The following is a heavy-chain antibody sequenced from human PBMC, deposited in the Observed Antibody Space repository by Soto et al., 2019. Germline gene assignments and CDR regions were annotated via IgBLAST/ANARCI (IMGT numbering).Heavy chain of an antibody. D-gene: IGHD6-13*01. Sequence: SVKVSCKASGGTFSSYAISWVRQAPRQGLEWMGGIIPIFGTANYAQKFQGRVTITADESTSTAYMELSSLRSEDTAVYYCARDQGGAAARPTYYYGMDVWGQGTTVTVSS. CDR1: GGTFSSYA. CDR2: IIPIFGTA. CDR3: ARDQGGAAARPTYYYGMDV. J-gene: IGHJ6*02. V-gene: IGHV1-69*13.